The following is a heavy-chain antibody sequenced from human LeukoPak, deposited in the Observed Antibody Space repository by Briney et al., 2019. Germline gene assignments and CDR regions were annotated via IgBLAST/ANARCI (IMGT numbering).Heavy chain of an antibody. CDR2: IYYSGST. Sequence: SETLSLTCTVSGGSISSYYWSWIRQPPGKGLEWIGYIYYSGSTNYNPSLKSRVTISVDTSKNQLSLKLSSVTAADTAVYYCVRAQYSSSWDKIYYFDYWGQGTLVTVSS. CDR1: GGSISSYY. D-gene: IGHD6-13*01. V-gene: IGHV4-59*01. J-gene: IGHJ4*02. CDR3: VRAQYSSSWDKIYYFDY.